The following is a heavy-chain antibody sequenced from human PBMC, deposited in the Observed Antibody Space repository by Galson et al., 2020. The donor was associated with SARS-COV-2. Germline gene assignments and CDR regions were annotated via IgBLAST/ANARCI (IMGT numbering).Heavy chain of an antibody. Sequence: GGSLRLSCAASGFTVSSNYMSWVRQAPGKGLEWVSVIYSGGSAYYADSVKGRFTISRDNSKNTLYLQMNSLRAEDTAVYYCARDTVGATDYYYYIDVWGKGTTVTVSS. CDR3: ARDTVGATDYYYYIDV. V-gene: IGHV3-53*01. CDR1: GFTVSSNY. CDR2: IYSGGSA. D-gene: IGHD1-26*01. J-gene: IGHJ6*03.